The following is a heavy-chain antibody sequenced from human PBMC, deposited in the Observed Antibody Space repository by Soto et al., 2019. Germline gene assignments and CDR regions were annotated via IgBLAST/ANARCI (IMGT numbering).Heavy chain of an antibody. V-gene: IGHV4-61*01. CDR2: VSYRGIT. D-gene: IGHD4-4*01. J-gene: IGHJ4*02. CDR1: GGSVSSGSYY. Sequence: PSETLSLTCSVSGGSVSSGSYYWSWIRQPPGKGLEWIGQVSYRGITNYNPSLKSRVTISVDTSKNQLSLNLNSVTAADTAVYYCAREFRDGYSQVARFFFDYWGQGTLVTVSS. CDR3: AREFRDGYSQVARFFFDY.